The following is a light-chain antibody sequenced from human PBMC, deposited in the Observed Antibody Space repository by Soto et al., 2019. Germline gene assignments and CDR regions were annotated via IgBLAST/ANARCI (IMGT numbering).Light chain of an antibody. V-gene: IGKV3-11*01. J-gene: IGKJ5*01. CDR3: QQRSNWPPIT. Sequence: EIVLTQSPATLSLFPGERATISCRASQSVSSYLAWYQQKPGQAPRLLIYDASNRATGIPARFSGSGSGTDFTLTISSLEPEDFAVYYCQQRSNWPPITFGQGTRLEIK. CDR2: DAS. CDR1: QSVSSY.